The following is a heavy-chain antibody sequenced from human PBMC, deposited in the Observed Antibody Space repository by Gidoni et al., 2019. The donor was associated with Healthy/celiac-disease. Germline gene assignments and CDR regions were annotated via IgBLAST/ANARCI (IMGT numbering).Heavy chain of an antibody. V-gene: IGHV3-30*18. Sequence: QVQLVESGGGVVQPGRSLRLSCAASGFTFSSYGWHWVRPAPGKGLEWVAVISYDGSNKYYADSVKGRFTIARDNSKNTLYLQMNSLRAEDTAVYYCAKDQYAAYCGGDCYEHDYWGQGTLVTVSS. D-gene: IGHD2-21*02. J-gene: IGHJ4*02. CDR2: ISYDGSNK. CDR1: GFTFSSYG. CDR3: AKDQYAAYCGGDCYEHDY.